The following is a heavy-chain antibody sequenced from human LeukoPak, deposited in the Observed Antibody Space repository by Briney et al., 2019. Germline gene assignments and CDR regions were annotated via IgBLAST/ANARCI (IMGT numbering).Heavy chain of an antibody. D-gene: IGHD3-3*01. Sequence: SVKVSCKASGFTFTNSAVQWVRQGRGQRLEWIGWIVVGSGNTNYAQKFQERVTITRDMSTSTAYMELSSLRSEDTAMYYCAADYNFWSGYYSFEYWGQGTLVTVSS. CDR2: IVVGSGNT. J-gene: IGHJ4*02. V-gene: IGHV1-58*01. CDR3: AADYNFWSGYYSFEY. CDR1: GFTFTNSA.